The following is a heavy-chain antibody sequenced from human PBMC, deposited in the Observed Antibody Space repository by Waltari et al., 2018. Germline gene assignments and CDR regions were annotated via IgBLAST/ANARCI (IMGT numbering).Heavy chain of an antibody. D-gene: IGHD7-27*01. Sequence: EVHLVESGGALVQPGGSVRLSCAASGFTFTDYWMSWVRQAPGKGPEWVANIHKDGSEKNYVDYVKGRFTISRDNAKDSVYLQMNSLRADDTAMYYCVRDHWGPDYWGQGTLVTVSS. CDR2: IHKDGSEK. CDR1: GFTFTDYW. CDR3: VRDHWGPDY. J-gene: IGHJ4*02. V-gene: IGHV3-7*01.